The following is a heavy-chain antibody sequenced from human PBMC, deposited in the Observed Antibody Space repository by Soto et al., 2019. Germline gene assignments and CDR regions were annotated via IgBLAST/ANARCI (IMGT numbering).Heavy chain of an antibody. D-gene: IGHD6-25*01. CDR2: IIPIFGTA. CDR3: ARAAGYKSLVSDY. Sequence: SVKVSCKASGGTFSSYAISWVRQAPGQGLEWMGGIIPIFGTANYAQKFQGRVTITADESTSTAYMELSSLRSEDTAVYYCARAAGYKSLVSDYWGQGTLVTVSS. CDR1: GGTFSSYA. V-gene: IGHV1-69*13. J-gene: IGHJ4*02.